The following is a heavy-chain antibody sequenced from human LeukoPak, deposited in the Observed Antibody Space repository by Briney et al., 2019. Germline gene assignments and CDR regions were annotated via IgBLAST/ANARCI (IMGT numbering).Heavy chain of an antibody. V-gene: IGHV3-21*01. D-gene: IGHD1-26*01. CDR3: ARESVVGATNWFDP. Sequence: GGSLRLSCAASGFTFSSYSMNWVRQAPGKGLEWVSSISSSSSYIYYADSVKGRFTISRDNAKNSLYLQMNSLRAEGTAVYYCARESVVGATNWFDPWGQGTLVTVSS. CDR2: ISSSSSYI. CDR1: GFTFSSYS. J-gene: IGHJ5*02.